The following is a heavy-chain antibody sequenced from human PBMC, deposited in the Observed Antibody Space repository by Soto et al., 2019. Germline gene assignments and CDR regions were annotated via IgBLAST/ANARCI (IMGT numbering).Heavy chain of an antibody. CDR2: INHSGST. D-gene: IGHD3-22*01. CDR3: ARRRGTYYYDSRGYGDFDY. Sequence: QVQLQQWGAGLLKPSETLSLTCAVYGGSFSGYYWSGIRQPPGKGREWIGEINHSGSTNYNPSLKSRVTISVDTSKNHFSLKLSSVTAADTAVYYCARRRGTYYYDSRGYGDFDYWGQGTLVTVSS. J-gene: IGHJ4*02. V-gene: IGHV4-34*01. CDR1: GGSFSGYY.